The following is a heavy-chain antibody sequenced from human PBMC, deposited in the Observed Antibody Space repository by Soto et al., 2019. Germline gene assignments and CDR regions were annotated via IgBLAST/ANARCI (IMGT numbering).Heavy chain of an antibody. CDR3: ARDIAAAGTRWFDP. CDR1: GYTFTSYA. Sequence: GASVKVSCKASGYTFTSYAMHWVRQAPGQRLEWMGWINAGNGNTKYSQKFQGRVTITRDTSASTAYMELSSLRSEDTAVYYCARDIAAAGTRWFDPWGQGTLVTVSS. D-gene: IGHD6-13*01. V-gene: IGHV1-3*01. J-gene: IGHJ5*02. CDR2: INAGNGNT.